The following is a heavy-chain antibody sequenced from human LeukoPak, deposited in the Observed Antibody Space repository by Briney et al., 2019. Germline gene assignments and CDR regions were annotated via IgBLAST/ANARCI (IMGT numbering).Heavy chain of an antibody. CDR3: ARLSSTMTKSPYYYYGMDV. CDR2: INHSGST. CDR1: GGSFSGYY. D-gene: IGHD2-2*01. J-gene: IGHJ6*02. Sequence: SETLSLTCAVYGGSFSGYYWSWIRQPPGKGLEWIGEINHSGSTNYNPSLKSRVTISVDTSKNQFSLKLSSVTAADTAVYYCARLSSTMTKSPYYYYGMDVWGQGTTVTVSS. V-gene: IGHV4-34*01.